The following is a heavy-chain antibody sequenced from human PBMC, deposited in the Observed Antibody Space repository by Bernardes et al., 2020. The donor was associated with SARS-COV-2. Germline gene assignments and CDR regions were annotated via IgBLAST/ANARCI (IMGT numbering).Heavy chain of an antibody. D-gene: IGHD1-20*01. Sequence: GWSLRLSCVTSGFTFRSSGMQWVRQAPGPGLEWVAFINFDGSKKYYADSVQGRFTISRDNSKNTLYLQMDSLRIEDTAVYYCTKELNWNHFDYWGQGSLVTVSS. J-gene: IGHJ4*02. V-gene: IGHV3-30*02. CDR1: GFTFRSSG. CDR2: INFDGSKK. CDR3: TKELNWNHFDY.